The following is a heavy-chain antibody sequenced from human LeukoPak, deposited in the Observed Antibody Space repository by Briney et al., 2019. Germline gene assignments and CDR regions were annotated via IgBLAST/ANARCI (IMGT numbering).Heavy chain of an antibody. Sequence: PGGSLRLSCAASGFTFSDYYMSWIRQAPGKGLEWVSYISSSGSTIYYADSVKGRFTISRDNAKNSLYLQMNSLRAEDTAVYYCAVLRYFDWYQRGALDYWGQGTLVTVSS. D-gene: IGHD3-9*01. CDR2: ISSSGSTI. J-gene: IGHJ4*02. V-gene: IGHV3-11*04. CDR3: AVLRYFDWYQRGALDY. CDR1: GFTFSDYY.